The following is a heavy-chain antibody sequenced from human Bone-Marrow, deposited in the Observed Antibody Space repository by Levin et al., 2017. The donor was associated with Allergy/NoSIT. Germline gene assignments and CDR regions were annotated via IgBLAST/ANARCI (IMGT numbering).Heavy chain of an antibody. V-gene: IGHV3-15*01. CDR2: IKSKTSGGTA. J-gene: IGHJ4*02. CDR3: VADVASQGSGEFDY. CDR1: GFVFTYAW. D-gene: IGHD7-27*01. Sequence: KAGGSLRLSCAASGFVFTYAWMNWVRQAPGKGPELIGRIKSKTSGGTADYAAPVKGRFTISRDDSYSTVYLQMNNLKIEDTAVYYCVADVASQGSGEFDYWGQGALVTVSS.